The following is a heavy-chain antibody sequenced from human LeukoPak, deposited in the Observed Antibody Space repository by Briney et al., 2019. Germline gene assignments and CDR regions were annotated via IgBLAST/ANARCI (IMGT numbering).Heavy chain of an antibody. CDR3: ARFPVVVVTATRIRTNWFDP. CDR1: GGSFSGYY. Sequence: SETLSLTCAVYGGSFSGYYWSWIRQPPGKGLEWIGEINHSGSTNYNPSLKSRVTISVDTSKNQFSLKLSSVTAADTAVYYCARFPVVVVTATRIRTNWFDPWGQGTLVTVSS. D-gene: IGHD2-15*01. CDR2: INHSGST. J-gene: IGHJ5*02. V-gene: IGHV4-34*01.